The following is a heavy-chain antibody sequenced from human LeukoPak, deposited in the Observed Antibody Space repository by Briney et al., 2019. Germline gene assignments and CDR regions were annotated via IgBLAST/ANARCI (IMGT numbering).Heavy chain of an antibody. Sequence: GGSLRLSCAASGFTFSSYAMNWVRQAPGKGLEWVAVISYDGSNKYYADSVKGRFTISRDNSKSTLYLQLNSLRAEDTAVYYCARGAYYYDSSCDYWGQGTLVPVSS. CDR3: ARGAYYYDSSCDY. CDR1: GFTFSSYA. D-gene: IGHD3-22*01. CDR2: ISYDGSNK. J-gene: IGHJ4*02. V-gene: IGHV3-30-3*01.